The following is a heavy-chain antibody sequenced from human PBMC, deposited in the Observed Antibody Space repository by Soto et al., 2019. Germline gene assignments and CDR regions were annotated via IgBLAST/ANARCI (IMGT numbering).Heavy chain of an antibody. CDR1: GGSISSGDYY. CDR3: ARVVLHDDYDSSYRDY. Sequence: QVQLQESGPGLVKPSQTLSLTCTVSGGSISSGDYYWSWIRQPPGKGLEWIGYIYYSGSTYYNQSPERRVTISVDTSQNQVPLKLSYVTAAATAVYYCARVVLHDDYDSSYRDYWGQGTLVAVSS. J-gene: IGHJ4*02. V-gene: IGHV4-30-4*01. CDR2: IYYSGST. D-gene: IGHD3-22*01.